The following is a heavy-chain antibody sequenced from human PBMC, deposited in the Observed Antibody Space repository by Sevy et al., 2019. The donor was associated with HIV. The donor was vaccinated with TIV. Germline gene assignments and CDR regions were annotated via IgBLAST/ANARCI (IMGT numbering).Heavy chain of an antibody. CDR2: IRSKANSYAT. D-gene: IGHD3-22*01. CDR1: GFTFSGSA. CDR3: TRHRSMIVVAYTSDYYYGMDV. J-gene: IGHJ6*02. V-gene: IGHV3-73*01. Sequence: GGSLRLSCAASGFTFSGSAMHWVRQASGKGLEWVGRIRSKANSYATAYAASVTGRFTISRDDSKNKAYLQMNSLKTEDTSVYYCTRHRSMIVVAYTSDYYYGMDVWGQGTTVTVSS.